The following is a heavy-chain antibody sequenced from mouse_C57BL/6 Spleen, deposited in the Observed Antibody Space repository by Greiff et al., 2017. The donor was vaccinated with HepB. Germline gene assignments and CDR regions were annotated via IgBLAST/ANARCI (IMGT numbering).Heavy chain of an antibody. J-gene: IGHJ1*03. V-gene: IGHV1-7*01. CDR3: ARGGNTVDWYDED. Sequence: QVQLQQSGAELAKPGASVKLSCKASGYSFTSYWMHWVKQRPGQGLEWIGYINPSSGYTKYNQTFKDKATLTVDKSSSTAYMQLSSLTYEDSAVYDCARGGNTVDWYDEDWGKGTTVTVSS. CDR1: GYSFTSYW. CDR2: INPSSGYT. D-gene: IGHD1-1*01.